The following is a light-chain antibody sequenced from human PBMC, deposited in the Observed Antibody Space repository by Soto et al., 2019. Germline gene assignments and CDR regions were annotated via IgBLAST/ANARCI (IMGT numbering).Light chain of an antibody. CDR3: QSYDTRAVV. CDR2: DDE. CDR1: SGSIASNY. V-gene: IGLV6-57*01. Sequence: NFMLTQPHSVSESPGKTVTISCTRSSGSIASNYVQWYQQRPGSSPTTVIYDDEKRPPGVPDRFSGSIDSSSNSASLTISGLKTDDESDYYCQSYDTRAVVFGGGTKLTVL. J-gene: IGLJ3*02.